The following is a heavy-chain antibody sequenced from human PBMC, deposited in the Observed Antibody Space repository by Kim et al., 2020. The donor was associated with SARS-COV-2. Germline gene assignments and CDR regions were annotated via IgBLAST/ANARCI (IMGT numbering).Heavy chain of an antibody. CDR3: ARYCSSTSCYHDVPFDY. Sequence: ASVKVSCKASGYTFTSYGISWVRQAPGQGLEWMGWISAYNGNTNYAQKLQGRVTMTTDTSTSTAYMELRSLRSDDTAVYYCARYCSSTSCYHDVPFDYWGQGTLVTVSS. V-gene: IGHV1-18*01. CDR2: ISAYNGNT. D-gene: IGHD2-2*01. CDR1: GYTFTSYG. J-gene: IGHJ4*02.